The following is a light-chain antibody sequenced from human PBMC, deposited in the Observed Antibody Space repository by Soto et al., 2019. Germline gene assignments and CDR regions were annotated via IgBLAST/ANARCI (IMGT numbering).Light chain of an antibody. CDR2: DTS. CDR1: QSVTSS. Sequence: EVVLTQSPATLSLSPGESATLSCRAWQSVTSSLAWYQQKPGQAPRLLIYDTSNRATGVPARFTGSGSGTDFTLTISSLEPEDFAVYYCQQRKTFGQGTKVDIK. CDR3: QQRKT. V-gene: IGKV3-11*01. J-gene: IGKJ1*01.